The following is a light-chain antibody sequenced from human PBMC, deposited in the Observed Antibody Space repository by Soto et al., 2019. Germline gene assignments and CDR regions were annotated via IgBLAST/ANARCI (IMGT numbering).Light chain of an antibody. Sequence: QSALTQPASVSGSLGQSITISCTGTSSDVGGYNYVSWYQQHPGKVPKLMIYEVNNRPSGVSNRFSCSKSANTASLTISGLQAYDEADYYCSSFTSSSTQVFGGGTTLTVL. CDR1: SSDVGGYNY. J-gene: IGLJ3*02. V-gene: IGLV2-14*01. CDR2: EVN. CDR3: SSFTSSSTQV.